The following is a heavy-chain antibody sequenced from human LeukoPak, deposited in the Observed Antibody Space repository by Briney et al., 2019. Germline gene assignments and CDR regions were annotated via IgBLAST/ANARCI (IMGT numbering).Heavy chain of an antibody. CDR3: AREEPAAINWFDP. V-gene: IGHV1-69*01. J-gene: IGHJ5*02. D-gene: IGHD2-2*02. CDR1: GGTFSSYA. CDR2: IIPIFGTA. Sequence: SVKVSCKASGGTFSSYAISWVRQAPGQGLEWMGGIIPIFGTANYAQKFQGRVTITADESTSTAYTALSSLRSEDTAVYYCAREEPAAINWFDPWGQGTLVTVSS.